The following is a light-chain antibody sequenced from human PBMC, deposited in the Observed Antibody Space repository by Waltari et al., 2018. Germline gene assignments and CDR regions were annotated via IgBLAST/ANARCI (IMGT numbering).Light chain of an antibody. CDR2: RNN. CDR1: RSNIGSNY. J-gene: IGLJ2*01. Sequence: QSVLTQSTSASGTPWERVTITCSGSRSNIGSNYVFWYQHLPGTAPKLLIDRNNPRPSGVPDRFSGSKSGTSASLAISGLRSEDEADYYCAAWDDSLSGVVFGGGTKLTVL. V-gene: IGLV1-47*01. CDR3: AAWDDSLSGVV.